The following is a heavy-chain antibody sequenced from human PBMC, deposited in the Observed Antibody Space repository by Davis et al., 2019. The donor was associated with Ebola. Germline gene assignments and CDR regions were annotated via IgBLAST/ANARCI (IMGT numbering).Heavy chain of an antibody. CDR2: ISGSGGST. V-gene: IGHV3-23*01. Sequence: GESLIISCAAPGFTFSCYAMSWVRQAPGKGLEWVSAISGSGGSTYYADSVKGRFTISRDNSKNTLYLQMNSLRAEDTAVYYCAKFSGYSYGYVVDYWGQGTLVTVSS. CDR1: GFTFSCYA. CDR3: AKFSGYSYGYVVDY. J-gene: IGHJ4*02. D-gene: IGHD5-18*01.